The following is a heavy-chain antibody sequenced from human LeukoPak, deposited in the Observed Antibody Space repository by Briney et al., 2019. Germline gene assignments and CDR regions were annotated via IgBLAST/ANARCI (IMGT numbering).Heavy chain of an antibody. CDR3: ARGLVVVPAVMAY. CDR1: GFTFSSHA. J-gene: IGHJ4*02. D-gene: IGHD2-2*01. Sequence: GGSLRLSCAASGFTFSSHAMHWVRQAPGKGLEYVSTISSNGGSTYYANSVKGRFTISRDNSKNTLYLQMGSLRAEDMAVYYCARGLVVVPAVMAYWGQGTLVTVSS. V-gene: IGHV3-64*01. CDR2: ISSNGGST.